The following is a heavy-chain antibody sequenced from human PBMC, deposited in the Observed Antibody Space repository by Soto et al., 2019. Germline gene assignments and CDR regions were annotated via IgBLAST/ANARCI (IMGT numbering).Heavy chain of an antibody. V-gene: IGHV3-23*01. J-gene: IGHJ4*02. CDR2: ISGSGGST. Sequence: PGGSLRLSCAASGFTFSSYAMSWVRQAPGKGLEWVSAISGSGGSTYYADSVKGRFTISRDNSENTLYLQMNSLRAEDTAVYYCAHTIAARPSSLDYWGQGTLVTVSS. CDR1: GFTFSSYA. CDR3: AHTIAARPSSLDY. D-gene: IGHD6-6*01.